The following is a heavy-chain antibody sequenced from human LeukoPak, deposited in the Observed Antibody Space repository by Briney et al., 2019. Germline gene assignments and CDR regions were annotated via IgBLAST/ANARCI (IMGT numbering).Heavy chain of an antibody. CDR3: ARLGVNGDYDRDY. CDR1: GYTFTGYY. Sequence: GASVKVSCKASGYTFTGYYMHWVRQAPGQGLEWMGWMNPNSGNTGYAQKFQGRVTMTRNTSISTAYMELSSLRSEDTAVYYCARLGVNGDYDRDYWGQGTLVTVSS. J-gene: IGHJ4*02. D-gene: IGHD4-17*01. CDR2: MNPNSGNT. V-gene: IGHV1-8*02.